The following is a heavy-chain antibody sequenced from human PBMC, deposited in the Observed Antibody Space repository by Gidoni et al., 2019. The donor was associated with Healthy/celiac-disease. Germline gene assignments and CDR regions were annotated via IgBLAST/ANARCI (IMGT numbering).Heavy chain of an antibody. Sequence: EVQLVESGGGLVQPGGSLRLSCAASGFPFRSYSMNWVRQAPGKGLEWVSYISSSSSTIYYADSVKGRFTISRDNAKNSLYLQMNSLRDEDTAVYYCARGGRYSSSSGKGYFDYWGQGTLVTVSS. D-gene: IGHD6-6*01. J-gene: IGHJ4*02. V-gene: IGHV3-48*02. CDR2: ISSSSSTI. CDR1: GFPFRSYS. CDR3: ARGGRYSSSSGKGYFDY.